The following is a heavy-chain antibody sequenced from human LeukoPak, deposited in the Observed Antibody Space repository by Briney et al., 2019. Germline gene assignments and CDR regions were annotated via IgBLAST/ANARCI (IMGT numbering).Heavy chain of an antibody. J-gene: IGHJ4*02. CDR1: GFTFSRSW. D-gene: IGHD3-9*01. V-gene: IGHV3-7*01. CDR3: SYFLNY. CDR2: IKEDGSET. Sequence: GGSLRLSCAASGFTFSRSWMDWVRQAPGKGLEWVANIKEDGSETHYVDSAKGRFTISRDNAKNTLFLQVDSLRVEDTAIYYCSYFLNYWGQGTLVTVSS.